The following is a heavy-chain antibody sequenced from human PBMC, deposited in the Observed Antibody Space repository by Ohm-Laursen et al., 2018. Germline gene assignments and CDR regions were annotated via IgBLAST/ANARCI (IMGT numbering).Heavy chain of an antibody. Sequence: SLRLSCAASGITFSSYAMNWVRQAPGKGLEWVSGISGSGGSTDYADSVKGRFTISRDNSKNILYLQMNSLRAEDTALYYCSGGVPAAARRYYFDSWGQGTLVTVSS. CDR3: SGGVPAAARRYYFDS. D-gene: IGHD2-2*01. CDR2: ISGSGGST. J-gene: IGHJ4*02. V-gene: IGHV3-23*01. CDR1: GITFSSYA.